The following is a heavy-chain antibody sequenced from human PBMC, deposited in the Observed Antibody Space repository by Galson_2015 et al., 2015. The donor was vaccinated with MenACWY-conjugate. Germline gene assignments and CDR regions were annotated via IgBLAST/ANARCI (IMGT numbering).Heavy chain of an antibody. CDR1: GFTFSSYS. CDR3: ARDVKSIFGVVTYFDY. J-gene: IGHJ4*02. V-gene: IGHV3-48*04. D-gene: IGHD3-3*01. Sequence: SLRLSCAASGFTFSSYSMNWVRQAPGKGLGWVSYISSSSSTIYYADSVKGRFTISRDNAKNSLYLQMNSLRAEDTAVYYCARDVKSIFGVVTYFDYWGQGTLVTVSS. CDR2: ISSSSSTI.